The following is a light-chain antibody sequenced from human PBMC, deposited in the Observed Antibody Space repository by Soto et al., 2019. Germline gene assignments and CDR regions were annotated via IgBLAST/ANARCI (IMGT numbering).Light chain of an antibody. CDR1: QSISSW. J-gene: IGKJ1*01. CDR3: QHYNSYSEA. Sequence: DIQMTPSPATLCASVGARITITCRASQSISSWLAWYQQKPGKAPKRLIYAASSLQSGVPSRFSGSGSGTEFTLTISSLQPDDFATYYCQHYNSYSEAFGQGTKVDI. CDR2: AAS. V-gene: IGKV1-5*01.